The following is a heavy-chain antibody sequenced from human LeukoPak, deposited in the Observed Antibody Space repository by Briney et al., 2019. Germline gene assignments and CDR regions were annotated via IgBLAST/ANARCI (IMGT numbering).Heavy chain of an antibody. D-gene: IGHD2-2*01. CDR3: ARDPLYCSSTSCYPNLKDFDY. V-gene: IGHV1-18*01. J-gene: IGHJ4*02. CDR2: ISAYNGNT. CDR1: GYTFTSYG. Sequence: ASVKVSCKASGYTFTSYGISWVRQAPGQGLEWMGWISAYNGNTNYAQKLQGRVTMTTDTSTSTAYMELRSLRSDDTAVYYCARDPLYCSSTSCYPNLKDFDYWGQGTLVTVSS.